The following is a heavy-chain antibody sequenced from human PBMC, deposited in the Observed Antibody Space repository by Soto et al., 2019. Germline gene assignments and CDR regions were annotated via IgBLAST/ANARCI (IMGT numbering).Heavy chain of an antibody. CDR2: IYYSGST. V-gene: IGHV4-59*01. CDR3: AREVAARPGDHYYYYYGLDV. D-gene: IGHD6-6*01. CDR1: GGSISDSY. J-gene: IGHJ6*02. Sequence: QVQLQESGPGLVKPSETLSLTCTVSGGSISDSYWSWIRQSPGKGLEWIGCIYYSGSTNYNPSLKRRVTISVDTSKNQFSLKLRSVTAADTAVYYCAREVAARPGDHYYYYYGLDVWGQGTTVTVSS.